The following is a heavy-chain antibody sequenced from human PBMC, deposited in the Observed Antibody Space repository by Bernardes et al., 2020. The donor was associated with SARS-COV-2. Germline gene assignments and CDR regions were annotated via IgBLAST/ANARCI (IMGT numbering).Heavy chain of an antibody. V-gene: IGHV3-74*01. CDR3: AREPSRRADL. CDR2: IDNYGTTI. D-gene: IGHD2-2*01. Sequence: GSLRLSCAASGYTFSRFWMHWVRQVPGKGLVWVSRIDNYGTTINYADSVKGRFTISRDNSRNTLYLQMDNLRAEDTAIYYCAREPSRRADLWGQGTLVTVSS. J-gene: IGHJ5*02. CDR1: GYTFSRFW.